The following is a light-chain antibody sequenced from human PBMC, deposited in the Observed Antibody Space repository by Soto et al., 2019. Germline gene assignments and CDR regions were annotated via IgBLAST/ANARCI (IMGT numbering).Light chain of an antibody. CDR3: MQALQTPLT. CDR1: QSLLHRSGYNY. J-gene: IGKJ4*01. CDR2: LGS. V-gene: IGKV2-28*01. Sequence: DIVMTQSPLSLPVTPGEPASISCRSSQSLLHRSGYNYLDWYLQRPGQSPQLLISLGSNRASGVHDRFSSSGSGKDFTLKISRVEAEDVGVYFCMQALQTPLTFGGGTRVEIK.